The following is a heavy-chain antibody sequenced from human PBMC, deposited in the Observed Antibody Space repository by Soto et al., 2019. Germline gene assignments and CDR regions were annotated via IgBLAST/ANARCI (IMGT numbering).Heavy chain of an antibody. J-gene: IGHJ3*02. Sequence: QVQLVQSGAEVKKPGASVKVSCKASGYTLTSYDINWVRQATGQGLEWMGWMNPNSGNTGYAQKFQGRVTMTRNTSISTAYMELSSLRSEDTAVYYCARGPVYYDILTGYYIDAFDIWGQGTMVTVSS. CDR2: MNPNSGNT. CDR3: ARGPVYYDILTGYYIDAFDI. CDR1: GYTLTSYD. V-gene: IGHV1-8*01. D-gene: IGHD3-9*01.